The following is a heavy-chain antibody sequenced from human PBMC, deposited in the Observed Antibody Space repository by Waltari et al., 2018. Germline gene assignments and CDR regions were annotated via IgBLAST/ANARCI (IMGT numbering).Heavy chain of an antibody. CDR2: INPNSGGT. CDR3: ARAPPPDPIAAQDY. D-gene: IGHD6-6*01. CDR1: GYTFTGYY. V-gene: IGHV1-2*06. J-gene: IGHJ4*02. Sequence: QVQLVQSGAEVKKPGASVTVSCKASGYTFTGYYMHWLRQAPGQGLEWMGRINPNSGGTNYAQKFQGRVTMTRDTSISTAYMELSRLRSDDTAVYYCARAPPPDPIAAQDYWGQGTLVTVSS.